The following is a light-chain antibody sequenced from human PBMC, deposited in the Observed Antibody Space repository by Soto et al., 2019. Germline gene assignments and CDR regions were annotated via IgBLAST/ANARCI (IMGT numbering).Light chain of an antibody. CDR1: QSVSSN. J-gene: IGKJ4*01. V-gene: IGKV3-15*01. Sequence: EIVMTHSPATLSVSPGERATLSCRASQSVSSNLAWYQQKPGQAPRLLIYGASTRATGIPARFSGSGSGTEFTLTISSLQSEDFAVYYCRQYNNWPPLTFGGGTKVEIK. CDR2: GAS. CDR3: RQYNNWPPLT.